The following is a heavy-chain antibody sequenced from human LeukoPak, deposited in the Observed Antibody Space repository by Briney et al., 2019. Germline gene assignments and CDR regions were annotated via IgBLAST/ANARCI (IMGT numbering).Heavy chain of an antibody. Sequence: GGPLRLPCGASGFTLSTSAMTWFRKAPGKGLKWFAAIIDTTRLPDSADSVNGRFSMSRDHSKNTLSLQMNRLRAADTAVYYCAKGGLGDGYSYASWGGGTLITVSS. J-gene: IGHJ5*02. CDR3: AKGGLGDGYSYAS. CDR1: GFTLSTSA. CDR2: IIDTTRLP. V-gene: IGHV3-23*01. D-gene: IGHD5-24*01.